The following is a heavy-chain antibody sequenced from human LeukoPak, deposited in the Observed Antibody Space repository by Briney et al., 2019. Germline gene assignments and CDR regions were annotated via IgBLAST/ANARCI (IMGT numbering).Heavy chain of an antibody. CDR3: ARDFNAAVTTGY. D-gene: IGHD4-17*01. Sequence: GGSLRLSCIGSGFSFANYGTNWVRQAPGRGLEWVSYISTSRTDYADSVKGRFTVSRDDAKSSLYLQMNSLRDEDTAVYYCARDFNAAVTTGYWGQGTLVTVSP. J-gene: IGHJ4*02. CDR2: ISTSRT. V-gene: IGHV3-48*02. CDR1: GFSFANYG.